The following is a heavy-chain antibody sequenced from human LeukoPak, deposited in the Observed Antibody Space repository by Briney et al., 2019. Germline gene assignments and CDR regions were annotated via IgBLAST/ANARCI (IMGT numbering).Heavy chain of an antibody. V-gene: IGHV3-7*01. CDR3: VSAIRGSPIDY. J-gene: IGHJ4*02. CDR1: GFSFSNYW. CDR2: IKTDGRET. D-gene: IGHD3-10*01. Sequence: SGGSLRLSCAASGFSFSNYWMGWVRQAPGKGLACVANIKTDGRETYYVDSVKGRFTISRDNAKNSLFLQMNSLRAEDTAIYYCVSAIRGSPIDYWGQGTLVSVPS.